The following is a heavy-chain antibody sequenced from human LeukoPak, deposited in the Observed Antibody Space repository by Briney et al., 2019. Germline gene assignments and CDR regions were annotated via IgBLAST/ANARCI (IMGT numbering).Heavy chain of an antibody. Sequence: PSETLSLTCTVSGSMYNYYWSWIRQPPGKGLEWIGYIHYNGNTNYSPSLKSRVTMSLDTSKNQFSLKLSSVTAADTAVYYCARDPYGSGSYYRDDAFDIWGQGTMVTVSS. J-gene: IGHJ3*02. V-gene: IGHV4-59*12. CDR1: GSMYNYY. CDR2: IHYNGNT. D-gene: IGHD3-10*01. CDR3: ARDPYGSGSYYRDDAFDI.